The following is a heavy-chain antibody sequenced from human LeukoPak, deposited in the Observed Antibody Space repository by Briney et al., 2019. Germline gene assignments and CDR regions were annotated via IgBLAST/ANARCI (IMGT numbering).Heavy chain of an antibody. Sequence: ECVAVISYDGSNKYYADSVKGRFTISRDNSKNTLYLQMNSLRAEDTAVYYCAKDDDDYPFDYWGQGTLVTVSS. CDR3: AKDDDDYPFDY. CDR2: ISYDGSNK. D-gene: IGHD4-11*01. J-gene: IGHJ4*02. V-gene: IGHV3-30*18.